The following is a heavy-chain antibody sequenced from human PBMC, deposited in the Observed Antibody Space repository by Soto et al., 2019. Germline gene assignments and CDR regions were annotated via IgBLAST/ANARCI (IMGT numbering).Heavy chain of an antibody. Sequence: QVQLQESGPGLVKPSGTLSLTCAVSGGSISSSNWWRWVRQPPGKGLEWIGEIYHIGNTNYNPSLKSRVTISVDKSKNQFSLKLSSVTAADTAVYYCARDYDSSGSPTIPDAFDIWGQGTMVTVSS. J-gene: IGHJ3*02. CDR2: IYHIGNT. V-gene: IGHV4-4*02. D-gene: IGHD3-22*01. CDR1: GGSISSSNW. CDR3: ARDYDSSGSPTIPDAFDI.